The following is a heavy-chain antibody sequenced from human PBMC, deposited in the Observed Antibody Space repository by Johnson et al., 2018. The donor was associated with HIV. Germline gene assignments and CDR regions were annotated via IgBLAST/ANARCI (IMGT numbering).Heavy chain of an antibody. Sequence: VQLVESGGGLIQPGGSLRLSCAASGFTVSSNYMSWVRQAPGKGLVWVSIIYSGGSTYYADSVRGRFTISRDNAKKTLYLQMNSLRVEDTAVYFCARNGDGYTPDAFDIWGQGTVVTVSS. CDR3: ARNGDGYTPDAFDI. D-gene: IGHD5-24*01. CDR1: GFTVSSNY. V-gene: IGHV3-53*01. CDR2: IYSGGST. J-gene: IGHJ3*02.